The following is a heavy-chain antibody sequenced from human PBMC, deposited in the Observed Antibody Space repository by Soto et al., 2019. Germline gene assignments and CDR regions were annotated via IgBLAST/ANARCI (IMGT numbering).Heavy chain of an antibody. CDR2: IWYDGSNK. CDR1: GFTFSSYA. J-gene: IGHJ1*01. V-gene: IGHV3-33*01. D-gene: IGHD6-13*01. Sequence: GGSLRLSCAASGFTFSSYAMYWVRQAPGKGLEWVAVIWYDGSNKYYADSVKGRFTISRDNSKNTLYLQMNSLRAEDTAVYYCAGYSFSKEYFQHWGQGTLVTVSS. CDR3: AGYSFSKEYFQH.